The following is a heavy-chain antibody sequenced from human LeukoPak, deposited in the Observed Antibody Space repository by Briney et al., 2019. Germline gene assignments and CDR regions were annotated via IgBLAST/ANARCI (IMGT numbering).Heavy chain of an antibody. D-gene: IGHD3-10*01. CDR3: AKLDFYGSGLTFDY. Sequence: GGSLRLSCAASGFTFSRYGMHWVRQAPGKGLEWVADISYYGSNKYYADSVKGRFTISRDNSKNTLYLQMNSLRAEDTAVYYCAKLDFYGSGLTFDYWGQGTLVTVSS. V-gene: IGHV3-30*18. J-gene: IGHJ4*02. CDR1: GFTFSRYG. CDR2: ISYYGSNK.